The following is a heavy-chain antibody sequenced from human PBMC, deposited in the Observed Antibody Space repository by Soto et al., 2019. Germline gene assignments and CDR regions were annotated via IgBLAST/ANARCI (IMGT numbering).Heavy chain of an antibody. CDR2: INAGNGNT. CDR1: GYTFTAYN. V-gene: IGHV1-3*01. D-gene: IGHD3-10*01. Sequence: QVQLVQSEAEVKEPGASVRVSCKAFGYTFTAYNIHWLRHAPGQGLEWMGWINAGNGNTRSSRKFQGRVIITRDTSATTAYLEVDSLRSEDTAIYYCASVAPSGGSVPRFDPWGQGTLLTVSS. J-gene: IGHJ5*02. CDR3: ASVAPSGGSVPRFDP.